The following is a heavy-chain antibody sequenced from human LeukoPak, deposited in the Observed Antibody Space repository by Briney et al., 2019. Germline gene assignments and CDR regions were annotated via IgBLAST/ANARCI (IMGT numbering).Heavy chain of an antibody. CDR3: VEIAPDLP. CDR2: ISDNGGSI. Sequence: GGSLRLSCAASGFTFSSFGMTWVRQAPGKGLEWVSAISDNGGSIFYADSVKGRFTISRDNSKNSLYLQMNSLRADDTAVYYCVEIAPDLPWGQGTLVTVS. D-gene: IGHD2-21*01. CDR1: GFTFSSFG. V-gene: IGHV3-23*01. J-gene: IGHJ5*02.